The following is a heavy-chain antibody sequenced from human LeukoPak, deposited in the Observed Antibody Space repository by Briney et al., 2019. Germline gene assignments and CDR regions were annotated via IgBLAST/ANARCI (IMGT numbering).Heavy chain of an antibody. Sequence: GGSLRLSCAASGFSFSIYSMNWVRQAPGKGLVCVSYISSSSSAIYYADSVKGRFTISRDNAKNSVYLQMNSLRAEDTAVYYCAKAGRDGYNSFDYWGQGTLVTVSS. V-gene: IGHV3-48*01. D-gene: IGHD5-24*01. J-gene: IGHJ4*02. CDR3: AKAGRDGYNSFDY. CDR2: ISSSSSAI. CDR1: GFSFSIYS.